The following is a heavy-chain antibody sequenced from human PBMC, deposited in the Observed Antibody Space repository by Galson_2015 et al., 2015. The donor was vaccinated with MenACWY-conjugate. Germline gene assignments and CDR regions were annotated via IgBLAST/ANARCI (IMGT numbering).Heavy chain of an antibody. CDR2: ISFDGITK. D-gene: IGHD5-12*01. Sequence: SLRLSCAASGFTFNTHGLHWVRQASGKGLEWMAVISFDGITKHYADSVMGRFTISRDNSNNTLYLQMNSLRPEDSAVYYCAKVRWLRLNSDAYDVWGQGTMVTVSS. J-gene: IGHJ3*01. V-gene: IGHV3-30*18. CDR1: GFTFNTHG. CDR3: AKVRWLRLNSDAYDV.